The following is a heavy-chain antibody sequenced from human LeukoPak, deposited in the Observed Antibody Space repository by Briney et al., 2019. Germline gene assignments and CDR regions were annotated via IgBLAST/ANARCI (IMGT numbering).Heavy chain of an antibody. Sequence: SETLSLTCTVSGGSISSSSYYWGWIRQPPGKGLEWIGSIYYSGSTNYNPSLKSRVTISVDTSKNQFSLKLSSVTAADTAVYYCARAGPWLLDYWGQGTLVTVSS. CDR3: ARAGPWLLDY. J-gene: IGHJ4*02. V-gene: IGHV4-39*07. CDR2: IYYSGST. CDR1: GGSISSSSYY. D-gene: IGHD5-18*01.